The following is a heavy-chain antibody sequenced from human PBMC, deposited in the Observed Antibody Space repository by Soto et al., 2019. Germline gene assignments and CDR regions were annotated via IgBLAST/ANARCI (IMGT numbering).Heavy chain of an antibody. CDR2: IYWDDDK. CDR3: XXXXXSESHYVADAFDV. V-gene: IGHV2-5*02. Sequence: QITLKESGPTLVKPTQTLTLTCTFSGFSLSTTSVGVGWIRQPPGKALEWLALIYWDDDKRYNPSLKSRLTXXXXXXXXXXXXXXXXXXXXXXXXXXXXXXXXSESHYVADAFDVWGQGTMVTVSS. CDR1: GFSLSTTSVG. D-gene: IGHD1-26*01. J-gene: IGHJ3*01.